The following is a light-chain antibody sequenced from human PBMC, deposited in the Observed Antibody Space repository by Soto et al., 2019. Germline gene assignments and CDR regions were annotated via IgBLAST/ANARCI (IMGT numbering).Light chain of an antibody. CDR1: TGAVTSGHY. Sequence: QAVVTQEPSLTVSPGGAVTHTCGSSTGAVTSGHYPYWFQQKPGQAPRTLIYDTSNKHSWTPARFSGYLLGGKAALTLSGAQPEDEAEYFCLLSFNGPYVFGGGTKVTVL. CDR3: LLSFNGPYV. J-gene: IGLJ1*01. CDR2: DTS. V-gene: IGLV7-46*01.